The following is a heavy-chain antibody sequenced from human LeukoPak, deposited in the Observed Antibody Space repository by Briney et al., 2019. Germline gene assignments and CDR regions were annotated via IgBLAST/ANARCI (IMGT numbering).Heavy chain of an antibody. Sequence: GGSLRLSCAASGFTFGSYGMHWVRQAPGKGLEWVAFIRNDGTNKYYADSVKGRFTISRDNSKNTLYLQMNSLGTDDTAVYYCAREEEWELPDYWGQGTLVIVSS. J-gene: IGHJ4*02. CDR2: IRNDGTNK. CDR3: AREEEWELPDY. V-gene: IGHV3-30*02. D-gene: IGHD1-26*01. CDR1: GFTFGSYG.